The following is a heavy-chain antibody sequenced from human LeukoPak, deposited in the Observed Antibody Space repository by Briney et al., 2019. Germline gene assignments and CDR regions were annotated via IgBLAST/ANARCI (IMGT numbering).Heavy chain of an antibody. CDR1: GFTFSSYS. CDR2: ISSSSSYI. D-gene: IGHD6-13*01. CDR3: ARGQLHSSSWHDY. J-gene: IGHJ4*02. V-gene: IGHV3-21*01. Sequence: GGSLRLSCAASGFTFSSYSMNWVRQAPGKGLEWVSSISSSSSYIYYADSVKGRFTISRDNAKNSLYLQMNSLRAEDTAVYYCARGQLHSSSWHDYWGQGTLVTVSS.